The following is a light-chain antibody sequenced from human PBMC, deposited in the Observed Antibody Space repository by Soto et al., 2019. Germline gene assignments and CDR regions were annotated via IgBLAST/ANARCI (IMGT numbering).Light chain of an antibody. V-gene: IGLV4-69*01. Sequence: QSVLTQSPSASASLGASVKLTCTLSSGHSSYDIAWHQQQPEKGPRYLMKLNSDGSHSKGDGIPYRFSGSSSGAERYLAICSLHAEDAADYYCQPLASGIEVFGGGTKVTVL. J-gene: IGLJ2*01. CDR2: LNSDGSH. CDR3: QPLASGIEV. CDR1: SGHSSYD.